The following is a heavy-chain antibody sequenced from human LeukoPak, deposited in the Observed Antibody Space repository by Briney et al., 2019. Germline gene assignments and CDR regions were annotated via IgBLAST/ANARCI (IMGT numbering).Heavy chain of an antibody. CDR3: AELGITMIGGV. J-gene: IGHJ6*04. V-gene: IGHV3-48*03. CDR1: GFTFSSYE. D-gene: IGHD3-10*02. Sequence: GGSLRLSCAASGFTFSSYEMNCISSSGSTIYYADSVKGRFTISRDNAKNSLYLQVNSLRAEDTAVYYCAELGITMIGGVWGKGTTVTISS. CDR2: ISSSGSTI.